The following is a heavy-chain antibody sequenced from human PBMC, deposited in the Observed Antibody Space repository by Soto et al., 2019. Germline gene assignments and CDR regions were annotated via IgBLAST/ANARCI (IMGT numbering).Heavy chain of an antibody. CDR1: NGSVSSGTYS. CDR2: IYYSGTT. Sequence: SETLSLTCTVSNGSVSSGTYSWSWVRQPPGKGLEWIGYIYYSGTTYYTPSLKSRLTMSMDRANDHFSLNLTSVTAADTAVYFCARGHYYYGMDVWGQGTTVTVS. J-gene: IGHJ6*02. V-gene: IGHV4-30-2*01. CDR3: ARGHYYYGMDV.